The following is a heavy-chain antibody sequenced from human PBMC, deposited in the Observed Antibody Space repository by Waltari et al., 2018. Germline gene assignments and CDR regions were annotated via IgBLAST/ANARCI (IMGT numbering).Heavy chain of an antibody. Sequence: EVQLVESGGTLVQHGRSLRLSCAASGFTVSQHYMNWVRQAPGKGLEWVSIIYTGGSTYYADSVKGRFTISRDNSKNTLYLQMNTLRAEDTAVYYCARVPCSGDTCYYHHFDYWGQGTLVTVSS. D-gene: IGHD2-15*01. V-gene: IGHV3-66*01. CDR3: ARVPCSGDTCYYHHFDY. CDR2: IYTGGST. J-gene: IGHJ4*02. CDR1: GFTVSQHY.